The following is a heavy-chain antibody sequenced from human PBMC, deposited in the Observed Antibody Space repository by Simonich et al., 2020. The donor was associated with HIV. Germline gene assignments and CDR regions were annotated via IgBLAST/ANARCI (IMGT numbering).Heavy chain of an antibody. D-gene: IGHD2-15*01. V-gene: IGHV1-69-2*01. Sequence: EVQLVQSGAEVKKPGATVKISCKVSGYTFTDYYIHWVKKAPGKGLEGMGMVDPEDREAVFAEKFQDRVTITADTSTDTAYMELSGLRSEDTAVYYCATPSLAATAFDYWGQGTLVTVSS. CDR2: VDPEDREA. CDR1: GYTFTDYY. CDR3: ATPSLAATAFDY. J-gene: IGHJ4*02.